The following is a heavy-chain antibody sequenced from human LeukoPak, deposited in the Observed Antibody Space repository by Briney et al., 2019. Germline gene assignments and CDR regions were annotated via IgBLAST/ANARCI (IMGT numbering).Heavy chain of an antibody. J-gene: IGHJ5*02. CDR2: IIPIFGTA. D-gene: IGHD3-22*01. Sequence: SAKVSCKASGGSFRSSTFAWVRRAPGRGLEWMGGIIPIFGTANYALQFQGRATITTDESTSTVYMELSSLRSEDTAIYYCARGPLHVALSSGYLKWLDPWGQGSLVIVSS. V-gene: IGHV1-69*05. CDR3: ARGPLHVALSSGYLKWLDP. CDR1: GGSFRSST.